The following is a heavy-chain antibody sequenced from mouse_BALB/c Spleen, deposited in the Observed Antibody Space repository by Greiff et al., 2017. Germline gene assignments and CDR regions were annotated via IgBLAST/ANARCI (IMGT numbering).Heavy chain of an antibody. J-gene: IGHJ4*01. D-gene: IGHD2-14*01. CDR3: ARGDRYDGGYAMDY. CDR1: GFTFSSYA. V-gene: IGHV5-6-5*01. Sequence: EVMLVESGGGLVKPGGSLKLSCAASGFTFSSYAMSWVRQTPEKRLEWVASISSGGSTYYPDSVKGRFTISRDNARNILYLQMSSLRSEDTAMYYCARGDRYDGGYAMDYWGQGTSVTVSS. CDR2: ISSGGST.